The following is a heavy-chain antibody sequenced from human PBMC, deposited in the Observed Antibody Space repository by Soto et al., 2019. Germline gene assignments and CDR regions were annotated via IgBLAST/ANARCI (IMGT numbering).Heavy chain of an antibody. D-gene: IGHD3-3*01. CDR1: GGSISSSSFY. CDR2: FYYSEST. Sequence: SETLSLTCAVSGGSISSSSFYWGWIRQPPGKGLEWIGSFYYSESTYYNPSLKSRVIISVDTSKNQFSLKLSSVTAADTAVYYCATITIFGVVPNYFAYWGQGTLVTVSS. V-gene: IGHV4-39*01. CDR3: ATITIFGVVPNYFAY. J-gene: IGHJ4*02.